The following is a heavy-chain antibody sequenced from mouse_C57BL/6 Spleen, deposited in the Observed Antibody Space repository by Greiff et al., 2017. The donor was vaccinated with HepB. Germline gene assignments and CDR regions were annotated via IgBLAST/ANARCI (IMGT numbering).Heavy chain of an antibody. D-gene: IGHD2-4*01. CDR1: GYAFSSSW. CDR3: ARRFDYDEGDY. J-gene: IGHJ2*01. CDR2: IYPGDGDT. V-gene: IGHV1-82*01. Sequence: QVQLQQSGPELVKPGASVKISCKASGYAFSSSWMNWVKQRPGKGLEWIGRIYPGDGDTNYNGKFKGKATLTADKSSSTAYMQLSSLTSEDSAVYFCARRFDYDEGDYWGQGTTLTVSS.